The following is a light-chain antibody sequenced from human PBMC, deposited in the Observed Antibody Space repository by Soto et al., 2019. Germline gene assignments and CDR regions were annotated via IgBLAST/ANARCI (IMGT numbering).Light chain of an antibody. CDR1: QSISTY. Sequence: DIQMTQSPSSLSASVGDRVTITCRASQSISTYLNWYKQEPGKAAKLLIYAASTLQSGVPSRFSGSGSGTDFNLTISSLQAEDFATYYGQLSHSLPYTCGRATKLEI. V-gene: IGKV1-39*01. CDR2: AAS. J-gene: IGKJ2*01. CDR3: QLSHSLPYT.